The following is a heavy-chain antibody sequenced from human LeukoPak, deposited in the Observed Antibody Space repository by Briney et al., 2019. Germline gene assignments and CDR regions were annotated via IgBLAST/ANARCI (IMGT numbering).Heavy chain of an antibody. CDR3: AKDQVAATGWFDP. CDR2: ITGSGGST. Sequence: PGRSLRLSCAASGFTFSSYAMHWVRQAPGKGLEWVSAITGSGGSTYYADSVKGRFTISRDNSKSTLDLQMNSLRADDTAVYYCAKDQVAATGWFDPWGQGTLVTVSS. CDR1: GFTFSSYA. D-gene: IGHD6-19*01. J-gene: IGHJ5*02. V-gene: IGHV3-23*01.